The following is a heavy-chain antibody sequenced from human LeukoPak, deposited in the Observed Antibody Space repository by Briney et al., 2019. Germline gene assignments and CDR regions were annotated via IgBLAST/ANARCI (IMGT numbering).Heavy chain of an antibody. CDR3: ARDLRLIAVAGTRVIGWFDP. J-gene: IGHJ5*02. CDR2: IIPIFGTA. V-gene: IGHV1-69*05. D-gene: IGHD6-19*01. Sequence: ASVKASCKASGGTFSSYAISWVRQAPGQGLEWMGGIIPIFGTANCAQKFQGRVTITTDESTSTAYMELSSLRSEDTAVYYCARDLRLIAVAGTRVIGWFDPWGQGTLVTVSS. CDR1: GGTFSSYA.